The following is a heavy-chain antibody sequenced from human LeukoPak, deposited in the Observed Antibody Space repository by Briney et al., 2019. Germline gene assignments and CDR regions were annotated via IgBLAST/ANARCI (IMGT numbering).Heavy chain of an antibody. CDR2: ISAYNGNT. CDR1: GYTFTSYG. D-gene: IGHD3-10*01. CDR3: ARADSESIGAYYYGPIDY. J-gene: IGHJ4*02. Sequence: GAAVKVSCKASGYTFTSYGISWVRQAPGQGLECMGWISAYNGNTNYAQKLQGRVTMTTDTSTSTAYMELRSLRSDDTAVYYCARADSESIGAYYYGPIDYWGQGTLVTVSS. V-gene: IGHV1-18*01.